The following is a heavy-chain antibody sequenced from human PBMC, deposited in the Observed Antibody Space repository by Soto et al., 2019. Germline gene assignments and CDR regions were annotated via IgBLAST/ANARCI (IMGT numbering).Heavy chain of an antibody. V-gene: IGHV4-39*01. Sequence: SATLSLTFTFSGGSINSSSYYWGWIRQPPGKGLEWIGSICYSGSTYYNPSLKSRVTISVDTSKNQFSLKLSSVTAADTAVYYCARVLYYYDSSGYYYGGYYFDYWGQGTLVTVSS. J-gene: IGHJ4*02. CDR1: GGSINSSSYY. CDR3: ARVLYYYDSSGYYYGGYYFDY. D-gene: IGHD3-22*01. CDR2: ICYSGST.